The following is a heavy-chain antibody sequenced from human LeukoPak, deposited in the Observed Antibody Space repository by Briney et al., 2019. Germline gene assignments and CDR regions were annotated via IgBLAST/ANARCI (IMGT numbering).Heavy chain of an antibody. CDR2: ISYDGSNK. V-gene: IGHV3-30*01. D-gene: IGHD2-2*01. J-gene: IGHJ5*02. CDR1: GFTFSSYA. Sequence: GGSLRLSCAASGFTFSSYAMHWVRQAPGKGLEWVAVISYDGSNKYYADSVKGRFTISRDNSKNTLYLQMNSLRAEDTAVYYCARAEGYCSSTSCYDEGWFDPWGQGTLVTVPS. CDR3: ARAEGYCSSTSCYDEGWFDP.